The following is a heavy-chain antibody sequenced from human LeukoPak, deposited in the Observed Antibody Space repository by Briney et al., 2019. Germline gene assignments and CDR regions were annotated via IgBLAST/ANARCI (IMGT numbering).Heavy chain of an antibody. CDR3: AKDLRGYSYGSDY. CDR1: GFTFSSYA. CDR2: ISGSGGST. D-gene: IGHD5-18*01. V-gene: IGHV3-23*01. Sequence: PGGSLRLSCAASGFTFSSYAMRWVRQAPGKGLEWVSAISGSGGSTYYADSVKGRFTISRHNSKNTLYLQMNSLRAEDTAVYYCAKDLRGYSYGSDYWGQGTLVTVSS. J-gene: IGHJ4*02.